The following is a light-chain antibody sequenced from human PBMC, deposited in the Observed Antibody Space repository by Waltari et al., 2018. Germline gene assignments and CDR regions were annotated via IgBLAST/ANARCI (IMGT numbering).Light chain of an antibody. CDR2: GAS. CDR3: QHYVSLPVT. Sequence: EIVLTKSPGTLSLSQGERATLSCRASQSVSRALAWYQQNPGQAPRLLIYGASNRATGIPDRFSGSGSGTDFSLIISRLEPEDFAVYYCQHYVSLPVTFGQGTKVEIK. J-gene: IGKJ1*01. CDR1: QSVSRA. V-gene: IGKV3-20*01.